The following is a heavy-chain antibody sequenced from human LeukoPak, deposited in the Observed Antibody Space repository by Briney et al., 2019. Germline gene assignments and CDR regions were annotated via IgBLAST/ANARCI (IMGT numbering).Heavy chain of an antibody. CDR2: VYYSGST. D-gene: IGHD1-14*01. V-gene: IGHV4-39*01. J-gene: IGHJ4*02. CDR3: AKTWKPVPFDY. CDR1: GGSISSSSYY. Sequence: PSETLSLTCTVSGGSISSSSYYWGWIRQPPGKGLEWIGSVYYSGSTYYSPSLKSRVTISVDTSKTQFSLKLSSVTAADTAVYYCAKTWKPVPFDYWGQGTLVTVSS.